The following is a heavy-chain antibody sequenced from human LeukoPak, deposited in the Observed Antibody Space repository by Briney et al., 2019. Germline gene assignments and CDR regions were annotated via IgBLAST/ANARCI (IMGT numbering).Heavy chain of an antibody. J-gene: IGHJ3*02. Sequence: GESLKISCKGSGYSFTNYWIGWVRQMPGKGLEWMGIIYPADSDTRYSPSFQDQVTISADKSISTAYLQWSSLKASDTAMYYCARRLYDSSGSYAFDIWGQGTMVTVSS. CDR1: GYSFTNYW. V-gene: IGHV5-51*01. D-gene: IGHD3-22*01. CDR3: ARRLYDSSGSYAFDI. CDR2: IYPADSDT.